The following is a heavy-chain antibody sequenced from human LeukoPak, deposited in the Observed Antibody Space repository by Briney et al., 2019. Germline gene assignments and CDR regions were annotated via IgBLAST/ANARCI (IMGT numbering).Heavy chain of an antibody. Sequence: ASVKVSCKASGYTFTGYYIHWVRQAPGQGLEWMGWINPSSGGTNYAQNFQGRVTMTRDTSISTAYMELSRLSSDDTAAYSCARGVTARGFYHYMDIWGSGTTVTISS. J-gene: IGHJ6*03. D-gene: IGHD2-21*02. V-gene: IGHV1-2*02. CDR3: ARGVTARGFYHYMDI. CDR1: GYTFTGYY. CDR2: INPSSGGT.